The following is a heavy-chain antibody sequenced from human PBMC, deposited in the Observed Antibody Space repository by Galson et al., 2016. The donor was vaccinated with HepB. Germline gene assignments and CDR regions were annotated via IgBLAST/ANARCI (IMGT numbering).Heavy chain of an antibody. J-gene: IGHJ5*02. D-gene: IGHD5-12*01. Sequence: SETLSLTCAVYGGSFNNYYWNWIRQAPGKGLEWIGEINHSGSTKYNPSLKSRVAMSADTSKNQVSLELRFVTAADTAVYYCTRGARIVAVKYNWFDPWGQGTLVIVSS. CDR1: GGSFNNYY. CDR2: INHSGST. V-gene: IGHV4-34*01. CDR3: TRGARIVAVKYNWFDP.